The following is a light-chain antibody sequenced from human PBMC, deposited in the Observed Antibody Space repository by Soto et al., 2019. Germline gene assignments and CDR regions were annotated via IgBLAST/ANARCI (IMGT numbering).Light chain of an antibody. CDR3: GTWDSGLRTGV. CDR2: DNS. J-gene: IGLJ1*01. V-gene: IGLV1-51*01. CDR1: RSNVGNNY. Sequence: QSVLTQPPSVSAAPGQKVTISCSGSRSNVGNNYVSWYQHLPGTAPKLLIYDNSERPSGIPDRFSGSKSGTSATLGITGLQTGDEADYYCGTWDSGLRTGVFGTGTQLTVL.